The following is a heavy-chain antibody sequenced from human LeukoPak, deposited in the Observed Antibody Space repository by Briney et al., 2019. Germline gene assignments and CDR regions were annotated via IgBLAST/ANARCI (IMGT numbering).Heavy chain of an antibody. D-gene: IGHD3-22*01. V-gene: IGHV5-51*01. J-gene: IGHJ5*02. CDR2: IYPGDSDT. Sequence: GESLKISCKGSGYIFISYWIGWVRQMPGKGLEWMGIIYPGDSDTRYSPSFQGQVTISADKSISTAYLQWSSLKASDTAMYYCARQGGYSSGYYDLRFDPWGQGTLVTVSS. CDR3: ARQGGYSSGYYDLRFDP. CDR1: GYIFISYW.